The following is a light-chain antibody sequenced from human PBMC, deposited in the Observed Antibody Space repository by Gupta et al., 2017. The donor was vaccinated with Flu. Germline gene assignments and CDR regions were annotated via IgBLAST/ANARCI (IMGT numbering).Light chain of an antibody. V-gene: IGLV6-57*03. CDR3: QSYDTNNHWV. Sequence: NFLLTQPHSVSESPATTVTISCTRSSGAFASNYVQWYQQRPGSAPTTVIYEDNQRPSGVPDRVSGSIDRSSNSASLTISGLKTEDEADYYCQSYDTNNHWVFGGGTKLTVL. J-gene: IGLJ3*02. CDR2: EDN. CDR1: SGAFASNY.